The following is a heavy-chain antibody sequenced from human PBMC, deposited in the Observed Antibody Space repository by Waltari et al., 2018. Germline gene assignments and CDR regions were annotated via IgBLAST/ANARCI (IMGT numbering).Heavy chain of an antibody. CDR1: GYNFDSMG. D-gene: IGHD3-22*01. CDR2: ISTYNENT. V-gene: IGHV1-18*01. J-gene: IGHJ4*02. Sequence: QVQLAQSGAEVQKPGAPVTVPCKTSGYNFDSMGISWVRQAPGPGPEWMAWISTYNENTDYAQKFKGRLSVNTQTSTNTAYMELRSLTSDDTAVYYCVRDRTYDSSGFLGEHWGQGTLVSVSS. CDR3: VRDRTYDSSGFLGEH.